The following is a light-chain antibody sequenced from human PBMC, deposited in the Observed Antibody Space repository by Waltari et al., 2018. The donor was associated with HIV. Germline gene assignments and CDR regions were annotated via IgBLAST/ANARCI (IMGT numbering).Light chain of an antibody. CDR2: SNN. CDR3: AEWDDSLNGHVV. CDR1: SPNTPSNT. Sequence: QSVLTQPPLSSWTRRQRVTTSSSGSSPNTPSNTIHSYHQLPGTAPKLLIYSNNQRPPGVPDRFSGSKSGTSASLAISGLQSEDEADYYCAEWDDSLNGHVVFGGGTKLTVL. V-gene: IGLV1-44*01. J-gene: IGLJ2*01.